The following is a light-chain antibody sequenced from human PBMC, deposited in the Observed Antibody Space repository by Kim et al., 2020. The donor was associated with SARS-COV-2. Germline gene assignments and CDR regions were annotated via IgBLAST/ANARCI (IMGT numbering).Light chain of an antibody. V-gene: IGLV3-1*01. CDR2: QDT. CDR3: HTWDNSAVF. J-gene: IGLJ2*01. Sequence: SYELTQPPSVSVSPGQTASITCSGNPLADRYVSWYQQKPGHSPVLVIYQDTKRPSGIPERFSGSNSGNSATLTISESQTVDEADYYCHTWDNSAVFFGGGTQLTVL. CDR1: PLADRY.